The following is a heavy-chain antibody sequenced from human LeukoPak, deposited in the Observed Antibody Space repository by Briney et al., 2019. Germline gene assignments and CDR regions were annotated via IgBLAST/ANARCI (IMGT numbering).Heavy chain of an antibody. D-gene: IGHD3-22*01. CDR3: ARGQGGSGYYY. V-gene: IGHV4-59*01. J-gene: IGHJ4*02. CDR1: GGSINSYY. CDR2: IYYSGST. Sequence: SETLSLTCTISGGSINSYYWSWIRQPPGKGLEWVGYIYYSGSTNYNPSLKSRVTISVDTSKNQFSLRLTSVTAADTAIYYCARGQGGSGYYYWGQGTLVTVSS.